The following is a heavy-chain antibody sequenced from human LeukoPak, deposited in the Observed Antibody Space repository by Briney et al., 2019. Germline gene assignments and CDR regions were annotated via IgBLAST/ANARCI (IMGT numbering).Heavy chain of an antibody. J-gene: IGHJ4*02. CDR3: ARGGGSWELIL. CDR2: IRQDGSAD. V-gene: IGHV3-7*01. CDR1: GFTFANYR. D-gene: IGHD2-15*01. Sequence: RPGGPLRLSCAASGFTFANYRMSWVRQAPGKGLEWVANIRQDGSADFYVDGVKGRFTISRDHDKSSLYLQMNSLRGEDTAEYFCARGGGSWELILWGQGTLVTVS.